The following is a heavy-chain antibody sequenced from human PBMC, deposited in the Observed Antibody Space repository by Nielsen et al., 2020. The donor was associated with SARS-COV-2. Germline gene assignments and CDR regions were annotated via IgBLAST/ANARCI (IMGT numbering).Heavy chain of an antibody. D-gene: IGHD1-14*01. CDR1: GFTFRNAW. J-gene: IGHJ3*01. CDR2: ISWNSGSI. Sequence: SLKISFAASGFTFRNAWMSWVRQAPGKGLEWVSGISWNSGSIGYADSVKGRFTISRDNAKNSLYLQMNSLRAEDTALYYCAKDMTGLSLWGQGTMVTVSS. V-gene: IGHV3-9*01. CDR3: AKDMTGLSL.